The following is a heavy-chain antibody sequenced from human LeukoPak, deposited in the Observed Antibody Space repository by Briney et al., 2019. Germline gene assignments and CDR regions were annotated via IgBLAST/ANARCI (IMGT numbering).Heavy chain of an antibody. CDR2: IYTSGST. J-gene: IGHJ6*03. V-gene: IGHV4-4*07. CDR1: GGSISSYY. Sequence: SETLSLTCTVSGGSISSYYWSWIRQPAGKGLEWIGRIYTSGSTNYNPSLKSRVTMSVDTSKNQFSLKLSSVTAADTAVYYCARVGSYGYDYYYCMDVWGKGTTVTVSS. D-gene: IGHD5-18*01. CDR3: ARVGSYGYDYYYCMDV.